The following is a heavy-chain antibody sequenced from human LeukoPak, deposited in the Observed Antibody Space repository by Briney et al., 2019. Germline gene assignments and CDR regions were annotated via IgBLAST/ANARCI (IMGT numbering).Heavy chain of an antibody. Sequence: GGSLRLFFAAPGFTVSSKYLNRVRQAPGKGPEWVSMVYPNGNTFYTDSVKGRFTIARDNSKNTLGLQMSSLRAEDTAVYYCARRGHGYGSPFDYWGQGTLVTVSS. CDR2: VYPNGNT. V-gene: IGHV3-66*04. CDR3: ARRGHGYGSPFDY. D-gene: IGHD5-18*01. CDR1: GFTVSSKY. J-gene: IGHJ4*02.